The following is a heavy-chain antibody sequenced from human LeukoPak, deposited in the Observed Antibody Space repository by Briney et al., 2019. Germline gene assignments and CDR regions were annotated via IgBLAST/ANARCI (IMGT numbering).Heavy chain of an antibody. V-gene: IGHV4-30-4*07. CDR1: ADAISSGGYS. Sequence: SETLSLTCTVSADAISSGGYSWSWIRQPPGKGLEWIGFVYYSGNTYYNPSLKSRVSISVDMSKNQFSLRLSSVTAADTAVYYCARAKFDSSRYYYRGFDIWGQGTMVTVPS. CDR3: ARAKFDSSRYYYRGFDI. CDR2: VYYSGNT. J-gene: IGHJ3*02. D-gene: IGHD3-22*01.